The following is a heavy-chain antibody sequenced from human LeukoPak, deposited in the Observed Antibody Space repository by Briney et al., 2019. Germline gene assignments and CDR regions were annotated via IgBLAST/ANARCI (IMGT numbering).Heavy chain of an antibody. CDR2: IYYSGST. J-gene: IGHJ3*01. Sequence: SETLSLTCTVSGGSISSYYWSWIRQPPGKGLEWIGYIYYSGSTNYNPSLKSRVTISVDTSKNQFSLKLSSVTAADTAMYYCTRRREYKHAFDLWGQGTMVTVSS. CDR3: TRRREYKHAFDL. D-gene: IGHD6-6*01. CDR1: GGSISSYY. V-gene: IGHV4-59*08.